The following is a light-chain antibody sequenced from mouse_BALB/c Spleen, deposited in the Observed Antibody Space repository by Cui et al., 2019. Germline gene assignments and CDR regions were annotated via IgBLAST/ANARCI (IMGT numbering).Light chain of an antibody. Sequence: DIVMTESHKSTSTSVGDRVSITCKASQDVGTAVAWYQQKPGQSPKLLIYWASTRHTGVPDRFTGSGSGTDFTLTISNVQSEDLADYFCQQYSSYPLTFGAGTKLELK. CDR3: QQYSSYPLT. V-gene: IGKV6-23*01. CDR2: WAS. J-gene: IGKJ5*01. CDR1: QDVGTA.